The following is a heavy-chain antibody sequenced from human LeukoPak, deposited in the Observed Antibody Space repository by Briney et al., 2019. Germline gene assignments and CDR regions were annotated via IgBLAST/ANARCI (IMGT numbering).Heavy chain of an antibody. J-gene: IGHJ4*02. CDR1: GFTVRTTY. Sequence: GGSLRLSCAASGFTVRTTYMSWVRQAPGKGLEWVSLIYVDGRTYYADSVKGRFTISRDNSKYTLYLQVNSLRAEDTAVYYCARRGDGGRSFDYWGQGTLVTVSS. CDR2: IYVDGRT. D-gene: IGHD4-23*01. CDR3: ARRGDGGRSFDY. V-gene: IGHV3-53*01.